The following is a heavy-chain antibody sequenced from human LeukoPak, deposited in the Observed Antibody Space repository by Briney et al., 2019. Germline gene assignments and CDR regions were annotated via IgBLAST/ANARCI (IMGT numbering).Heavy chain of an antibody. Sequence: PGGSLRLSCVASGFTFRNYAMHWIRQPPGKGLEWIGYIYYSGSTNYNPSLKSRVTISVDTSKNQFSLKLSSVTAADTAVYYCARIMVQAGSWFDPWGQGTLVTVSS. D-gene: IGHD3-10*01. V-gene: IGHV4-59*01. CDR3: ARIMVQAGSWFDP. CDR1: GFTFRNYA. CDR2: IYYSGST. J-gene: IGHJ5*02.